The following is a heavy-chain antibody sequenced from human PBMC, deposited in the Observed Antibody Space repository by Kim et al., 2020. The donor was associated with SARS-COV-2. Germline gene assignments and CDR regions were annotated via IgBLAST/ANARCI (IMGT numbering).Heavy chain of an antibody. CDR3: ARDTPGQKAFDI. J-gene: IGHJ3*02. V-gene: IGHV6-1*01. Sequence: DYAGSVKSRITNNADTSKNQFSLQLISVSPEDTAIYYCARDTPGQKAFDIWGQGTMVTVSS.